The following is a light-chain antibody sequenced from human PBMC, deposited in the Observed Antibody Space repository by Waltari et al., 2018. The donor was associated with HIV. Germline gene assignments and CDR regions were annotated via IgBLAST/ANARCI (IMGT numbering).Light chain of an antibody. CDR3: QAWGTSTSGV. CDR2: QDN. J-gene: IGLJ2*01. V-gene: IGLV3-1*01. Sequence: YEVTQPPSVAVSPGQTVSITCSGYELGDKYTCWYQQRPGQSPLLIIYQDNKRPSGIPERFSASNSGHTATLTISGTLPMDEADYYCQAWGTSTSGVFGRGTKLTVL. CDR1: ELGDKY.